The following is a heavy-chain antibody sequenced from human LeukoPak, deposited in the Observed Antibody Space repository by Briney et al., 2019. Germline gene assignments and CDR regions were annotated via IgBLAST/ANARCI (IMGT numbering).Heavy chain of an antibody. J-gene: IGHJ5*02. CDR1: GYTFTSYG. V-gene: IGHV1-18*01. CDR3: ARSPLGRQLLNRNWFDP. CDR2: FSAYNGNI. Sequence: ASVKVSCKASGYTFTSYGISWVRQAPGQGLEWMGWFSAYNGNINYAQKLQGRVTMTTDTSTSTAYMELRSLRSDDTAVYYCARSPLGRQLLNRNWFDPWGQGTLVTVSS. D-gene: IGHD2-2*02.